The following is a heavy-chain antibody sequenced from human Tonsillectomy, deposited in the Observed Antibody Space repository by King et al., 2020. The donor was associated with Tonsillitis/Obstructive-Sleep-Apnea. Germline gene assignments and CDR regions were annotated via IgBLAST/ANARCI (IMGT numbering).Heavy chain of an antibody. CDR2: INHSGST. D-gene: IGHD5-12*01. Sequence: VQLQQWGAGLLKPSETLSLTCAVYGESFSGYYWSWIRQPPGKGLEWIGEINHSGSTNYNPSLKSRVTISVDTSKNQFSLKLNSVTAADTAVYYCARGRDTRGSSYYFDYWGQGTLVTVSS. CDR1: GESFSGYY. J-gene: IGHJ4*02. V-gene: IGHV4-34*01. CDR3: ARGRDTRGSSYYFDY.